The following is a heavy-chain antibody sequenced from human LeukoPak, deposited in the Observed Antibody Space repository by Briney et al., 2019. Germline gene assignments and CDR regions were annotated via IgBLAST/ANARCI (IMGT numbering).Heavy chain of an antibody. CDR3: AKQSFGDWDFDL. CDR1: AYNFTRHW. J-gene: IGHJ2*01. D-gene: IGHD3-16*01. V-gene: IGHV5-51*01. Sequence: GEPLKISCKASAYNFTRHWIGWVRQMPGKGLEGMGNIFPADSDTRYSPSFQGQVTISVDKSISTAYLQWSSLQASDTAMYYCAKQSFGDWDFDLWGLGTLVTVSS. CDR2: IFPADSDT.